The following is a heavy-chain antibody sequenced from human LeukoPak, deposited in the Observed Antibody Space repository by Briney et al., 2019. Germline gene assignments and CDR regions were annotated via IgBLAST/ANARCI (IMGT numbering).Heavy chain of an antibody. D-gene: IGHD1-7*01. Sequence: PGGSLRLSCAASGFTFSSYSMNWVREAPGKGLEWVLSISSSSSYIYCADSVKGRFTISRDNAKNSLYLQMNSLRAEDTAVYYCAREFSQLRTPENWFDPWGQGTLVTVSS. J-gene: IGHJ5*02. CDR1: GFTFSSYS. CDR2: ISSSSSYI. V-gene: IGHV3-21*01. CDR3: AREFSQLRTPENWFDP.